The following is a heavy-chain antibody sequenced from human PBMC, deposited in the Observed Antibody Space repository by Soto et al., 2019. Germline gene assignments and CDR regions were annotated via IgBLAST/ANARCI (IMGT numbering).Heavy chain of an antibody. CDR2: ISRSGTTI. CDR3: ARDKGDSMYYFDH. CDR1: GFTFSDYY. Sequence: QVQLVESGGGLVKPGGSLRLSCAASGFTFSDYYMSWIRQAPGKGLEWLSYISRSGTTIYYADSVRGRFTISRDNAKNSLSLQMNSLRAEDTAVYFCARDKGDSMYYFDHWGQGTLVTVSS. J-gene: IGHJ4*02. V-gene: IGHV3-11*01. D-gene: IGHD2-21*02.